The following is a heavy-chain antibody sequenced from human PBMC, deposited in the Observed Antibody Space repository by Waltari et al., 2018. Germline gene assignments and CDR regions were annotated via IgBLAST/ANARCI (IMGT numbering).Heavy chain of an antibody. CDR2: IYHSGST. D-gene: IGHD2-21*01. Sequence: QVQLQESGPGLVKPSETLSLTCAVSGYSISSGYYWGWIRQPPGKGLEWIGSIYHSGSTYYNPSLKSRVTISVDTSNIQFSLKLSSVTAADTAVYYWARRKTELVIPYWYFDLWGRGTLVTVSS. J-gene: IGHJ2*01. V-gene: IGHV4-38-2*01. CDR3: ARRKTELVIPYWYFDL. CDR1: GYSISSGYY.